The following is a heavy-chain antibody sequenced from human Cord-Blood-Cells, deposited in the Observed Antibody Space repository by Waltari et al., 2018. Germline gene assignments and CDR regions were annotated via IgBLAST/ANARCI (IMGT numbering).Heavy chain of an antibody. V-gene: IGHV3-33*01. J-gene: IGHJ5*02. CDR2: IWYDGSNK. CDR1: GFTFSSYG. CDR3: ARDLGGGWFDP. D-gene: IGHD3-16*01. Sequence: QVQLVESGGGVVQPGRSLRLSCAASGFTFSSYGMHLVRQAPGKGLEWVAVIWYDGSNKYYADSVKGRFTISRDNSKNTLYLQMNSLRAEDTAVYYCARDLGGGWFDPWGQGTLVTVSS.